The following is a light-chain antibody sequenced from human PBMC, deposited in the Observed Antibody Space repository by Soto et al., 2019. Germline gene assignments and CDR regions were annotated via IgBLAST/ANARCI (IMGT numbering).Light chain of an antibody. V-gene: IGLV2-14*01. CDR1: SSDIGGYKY. CDR3: ASYTSSSTLV. J-gene: IGLJ1*01. Sequence: QSVLTQPASVSGSPGQSITISCTGTSSDIGGYKYVSWYQQHPGKVPKLMIYEVNTRPSGISNRFSGSKSGNTASLTISGLQADDEAGYCCASYTSSSTLVFGSGTKVTVL. CDR2: EVN.